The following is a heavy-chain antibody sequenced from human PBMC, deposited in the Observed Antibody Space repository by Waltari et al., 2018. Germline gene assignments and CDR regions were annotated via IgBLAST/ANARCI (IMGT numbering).Heavy chain of an antibody. Sequence: EVQLVQSGAGVKKPGESLKISCKASGYRFSSDWIVWVRQMPGTGLEWLGMMYPGDSDTRYSPSFEGQVTISADKFINTAYLMLKSLKTSDTAMYYCAKGGIPNWFDPWGQGTLITVSS. CDR1: GYRFSSDW. CDR3: AKGGIPNWFDP. D-gene: IGHD6-25*01. V-gene: IGHV5-51*01. J-gene: IGHJ5*02. CDR2: MYPGDSDT.